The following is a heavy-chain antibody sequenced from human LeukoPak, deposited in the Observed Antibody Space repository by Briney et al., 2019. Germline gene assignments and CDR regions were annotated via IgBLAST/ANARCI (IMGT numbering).Heavy chain of an antibody. J-gene: IGHJ4*02. Sequence: SETLSLTCTVSGGSISSYCWSWIRQPPGKGLEWIGYIYYSGSTNYNPSLKSRVTISVDTSKNQFSLKLSSVTAADTAVYYCARVGATWEYYFDYWGQGTLVTVSS. CDR2: IYYSGST. V-gene: IGHV4-59*01. CDR1: GGSISSYC. D-gene: IGHD1-26*01. CDR3: ARVGATWEYYFDY.